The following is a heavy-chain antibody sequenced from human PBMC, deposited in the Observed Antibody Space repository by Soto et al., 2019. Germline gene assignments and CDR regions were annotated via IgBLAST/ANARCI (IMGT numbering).Heavy chain of an antibody. Sequence: EVQLVESGGGLVRPGGSLSLSCAASGFGFSFSNYYMNWIRQAPGKGLEWVSSISSSGHMTFYAPSVNGRFTISRDIGRNSLYLQMYSLRSEDTGVYFCAGTYSSDDSWGPGTLVTVSS. V-gene: IGHV3-21*01. D-gene: IGHD3-10*01. CDR2: ISSSGHMT. CDR3: AGTYSSDDS. J-gene: IGHJ5*01. CDR1: GFGFSFSNYY.